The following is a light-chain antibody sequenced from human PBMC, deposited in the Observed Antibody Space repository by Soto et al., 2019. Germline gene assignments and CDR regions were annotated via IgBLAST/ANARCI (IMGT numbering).Light chain of an antibody. J-gene: IGKJ1*01. Sequence: EIVMTQSPATLSVSPGEGATLSCRASQGIGDTLAWYQQKPGQTPRLLIYDTSIRATGVPARFSGSRSGAEFTLTISDVKPEDFEVYYCHQRQSWPRTFGQGTKVDIK. CDR2: DTS. CDR3: HQRQSWPRT. CDR1: QGIGDT. V-gene: IGKV3-15*01.